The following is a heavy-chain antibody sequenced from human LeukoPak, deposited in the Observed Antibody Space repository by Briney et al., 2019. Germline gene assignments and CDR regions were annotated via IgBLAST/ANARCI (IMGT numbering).Heavy chain of an antibody. CDR2: IYYSGST. Sequence: SETLSLTCTVSGGSISSSSYYWGWILQPPGKGLEWIGSIYYSGSTYYNPSLKSRVTISVDTSKNQFSLKLSSVTAADTAVYYCARRSGSYYFDYWGQGTLVTVSS. CDR3: ARRSGSYYFDY. CDR1: GGSISSSSYY. D-gene: IGHD1-26*01. V-gene: IGHV4-39*01. J-gene: IGHJ4*02.